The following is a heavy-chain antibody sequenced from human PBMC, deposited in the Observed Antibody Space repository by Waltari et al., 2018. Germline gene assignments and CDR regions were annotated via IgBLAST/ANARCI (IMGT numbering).Heavy chain of an antibody. V-gene: IGHV3-23*01. J-gene: IGHJ4*02. Sequence: EVQLLESGGGLVQPGGSLRLSCAASGFTFSSYAMIGVRQAPGKGLELVSAISGSGGSTYYADSVKGRFTISRDNSKNTLYLQMNSLRAEDTAVYYCAKGSGSDFDYWGQGTLVTVSS. CDR2: ISGSGGST. CDR1: GFTFSSYA. D-gene: IGHD3-22*01. CDR3: AKGSGSDFDY.